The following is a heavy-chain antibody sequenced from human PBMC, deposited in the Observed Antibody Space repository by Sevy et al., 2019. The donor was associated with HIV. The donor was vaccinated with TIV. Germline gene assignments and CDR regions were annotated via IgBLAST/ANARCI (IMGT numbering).Heavy chain of an antibody. CDR3: ARDLEFYDYGDYGPAFMPDY. D-gene: IGHD4-17*01. CDR2: MWFDGSNT. J-gene: IGHJ4*02. V-gene: IGHV3-33*01. Sequence: GGSLRLSCAASGFTFSTYGMHWVRQAPGKGLEWVAVMWFDGSNTYYADSVKGRFTISRDIAKNTLHLQMNSLSAEDTAVYYCARDLEFYDYGDYGPAFMPDYWGQGTLVTVSS. CDR1: GFTFSTYG.